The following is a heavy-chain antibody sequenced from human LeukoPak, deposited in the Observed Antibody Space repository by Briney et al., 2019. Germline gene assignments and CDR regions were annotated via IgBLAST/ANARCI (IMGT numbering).Heavy chain of an antibody. CDR3: TKRMHSSSWYNYFDL. CDR2: ITGSDDAT. J-gene: IGHJ4*02. Sequence: GGSLRLSCAASGFTFSSYAMSWVRQAPGKGLEWVSTITGSDDATYYADSVRGRFNISRDNSKNTLYLHMNTLRAEDTAVYYCTKRMHSSSWYNYFDLWGQGTLVTVSS. D-gene: IGHD6-13*01. V-gene: IGHV3-23*01. CDR1: GFTFSSYA.